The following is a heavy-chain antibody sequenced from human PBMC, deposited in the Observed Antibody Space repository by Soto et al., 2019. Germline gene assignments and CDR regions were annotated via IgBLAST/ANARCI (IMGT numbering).Heavy chain of an antibody. V-gene: IGHV3-33*01. J-gene: IGHJ5*02. D-gene: IGHD2-2*01. CDR3: ARGRSIVLVPAANGDWFDP. Sequence: QVQLVESGGGVVQPGRSLRLSCAASGFTFSSYGMHWVRQAPGKGLEWVAVIWYDGSNKYYADSVKGRFTISRDNSKKTLYLQMNSLRAEDTAVYYCARGRSIVLVPAANGDWFDPWGQGTLVTVSS. CDR2: IWYDGSNK. CDR1: GFTFSSYG.